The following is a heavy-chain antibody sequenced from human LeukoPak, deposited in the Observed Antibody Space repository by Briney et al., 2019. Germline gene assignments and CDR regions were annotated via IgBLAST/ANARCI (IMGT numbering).Heavy chain of an antibody. J-gene: IGHJ4*02. CDR2: IYYSGST. CDR1: GGSISSSSYY. V-gene: IGHV4-39*07. CDR3: ARKLLWFGELPSYYFDY. D-gene: IGHD3-10*01. Sequence: SETLSLTCTVSGGSISSSSYYWGWIRQPPGKGLEWIGSIYYSGSTYYNPSLKSRVTISVDTSKNQFSLKLSSVTAADTAVYYCARKLLWFGELPSYYFDYWGQGTLVTVSS.